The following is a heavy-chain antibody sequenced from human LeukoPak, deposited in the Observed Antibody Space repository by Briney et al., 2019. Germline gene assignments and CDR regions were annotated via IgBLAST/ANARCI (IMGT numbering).Heavy chain of an antibody. J-gene: IGHJ4*02. V-gene: IGHV3-9*01. CDR3: AKARYYYDSNNYFDY. D-gene: IGHD3-22*01. CDR2: ISWNSGSI. CDR1: GLSFRSYG. Sequence: GGSLRLSCAASGLSFRSYGMSWVRQAPGKGLEWVSGISWNSGSIGYADSVKGRFTISRDNAKNSLYLQMNSLRAEDTALYYCAKARYYYDSNNYFDYWGQGTLVTVSS.